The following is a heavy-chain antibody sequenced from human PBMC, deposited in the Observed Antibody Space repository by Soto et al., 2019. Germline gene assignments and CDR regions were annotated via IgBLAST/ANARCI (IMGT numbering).Heavy chain of an antibody. CDR3: ATSMVPFWYFDL. CDR2: FDPEDGET. J-gene: IGHJ2*01. V-gene: IGHV1-24*01. D-gene: IGHD3-10*01. CDR1: GYTLTELS. Sequence: ASVKVSCKVSGYTLTELSMHWVRQAPGKGLEWMGGFDPEDGETIYAQKFQGRVTMTEDTSTDTAYMELSSLRSEDAAVYYCATSMVPFWYFDLWGRGTLVTVSS.